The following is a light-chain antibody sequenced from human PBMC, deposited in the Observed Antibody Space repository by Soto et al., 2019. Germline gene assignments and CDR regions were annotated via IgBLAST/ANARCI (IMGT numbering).Light chain of an antibody. CDR2: DAS. Sequence: DIQMTQSPSILSASVGDRVTITCRASQNINNWLAWYQQKPGKAPKLLIYDASSLESGAPSRFSGSAAGTDFTLSISSLQPDDFATYYCHQYNSYFQTFGQGTKGDIK. V-gene: IGKV1-5*01. CDR1: QNINNW. J-gene: IGKJ1*01. CDR3: HQYNSYFQT.